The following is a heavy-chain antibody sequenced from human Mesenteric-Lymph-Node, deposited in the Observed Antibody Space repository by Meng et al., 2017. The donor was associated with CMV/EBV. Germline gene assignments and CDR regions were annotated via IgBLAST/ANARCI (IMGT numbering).Heavy chain of an antibody. CDR2: ISSDESST. J-gene: IGHJ6*02. V-gene: IGHV3-74*01. CDR3: ARKSGTTGYSYYGMDV. Sequence: GESLKISCTASGFTFSNYWMHWVRQAPGRGLVWVSHISSDESSTNYADSVKGRFTISRDNAKKTLYLQMNSLRAEDTAVYYCARKSGTTGYSYYGMDVWGQGTTVTVSS. CDR1: GFTFSNYW. D-gene: IGHD1-7*01.